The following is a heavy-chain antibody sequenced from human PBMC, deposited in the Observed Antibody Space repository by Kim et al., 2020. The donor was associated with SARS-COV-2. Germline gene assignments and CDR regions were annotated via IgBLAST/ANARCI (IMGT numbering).Heavy chain of an antibody. J-gene: IGHJ6*02. Sequence: SETLSLTCTVSGGSISSYYWSWIRQPPGKGLEWIGYIYYSGSTNYNPSLKSRVTISVDTSKNQFSLKLSSVTAADTAVYYCARAPMFCSSTSCYLSPYVSPREVGLYYYYGMDVWGQGTTVTVSS. D-gene: IGHD2-2*01. CDR2: IYYSGST. CDR3: ARAPMFCSSTSCYLSPYVSPREVGLYYYYGMDV. CDR1: GGSISSYY. V-gene: IGHV4-59*01.